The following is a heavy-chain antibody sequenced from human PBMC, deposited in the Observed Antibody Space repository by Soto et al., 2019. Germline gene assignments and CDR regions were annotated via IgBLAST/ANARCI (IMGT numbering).Heavy chain of an antibody. J-gene: IGHJ5*02. D-gene: IGHD3-3*01. Sequence: PGESLKISCKGSGYSFTSYWIGWVRQMPGKGLEWMGIIYPGDSDTRYSPSFQGQVTISADKSISTAYLQWSSLKASDTAMYYCARIDYDFWSGYCHWFDPWGQGTLVTVSS. CDR1: GYSFTSYW. CDR3: ARIDYDFWSGYCHWFDP. V-gene: IGHV5-51*01. CDR2: IYPGDSDT.